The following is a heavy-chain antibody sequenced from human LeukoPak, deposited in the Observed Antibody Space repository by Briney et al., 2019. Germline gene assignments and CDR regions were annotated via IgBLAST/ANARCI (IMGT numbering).Heavy chain of an antibody. J-gene: IGHJ5*02. Sequence: GGSLRLSCSASGFTVSSNYMSWVHQAPGKGLEWVSVIYSGGSTYYADSVKGRFTISRDNSKNTLYLQMNSLRAEDTAVYYCARGVSSSWYLDWFDPWGQGTPVTVSS. D-gene: IGHD6-13*01. CDR2: IYSGGST. CDR1: GFTVSSNY. CDR3: ARGVSSSWYLDWFDP. V-gene: IGHV3-53*01.